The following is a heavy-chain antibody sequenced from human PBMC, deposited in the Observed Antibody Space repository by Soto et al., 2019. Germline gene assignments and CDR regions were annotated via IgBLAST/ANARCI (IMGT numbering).Heavy chain of an antibody. J-gene: IGHJ5*02. Sequence: RASVKVSCKASGGTFSSYAISWVRQAPGQGLEWMGGIIPIFGTANYAQKFQGRVTITADESTSTAYMELSSLRSEGTAVYYCARDNPEYCSGGSCYSDWFDPWGQGTLVTVSS. CDR2: IIPIFGTA. V-gene: IGHV1-69*13. D-gene: IGHD2-15*01. CDR1: GGTFSSYA. CDR3: ARDNPEYCSGGSCYSDWFDP.